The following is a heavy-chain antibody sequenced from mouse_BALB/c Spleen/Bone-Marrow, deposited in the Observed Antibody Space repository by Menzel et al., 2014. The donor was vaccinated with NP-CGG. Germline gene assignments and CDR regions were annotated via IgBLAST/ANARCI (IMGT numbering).Heavy chain of an antibody. J-gene: IGHJ4*01. CDR1: GFTFSSFG. D-gene: IGHD2-4*01. Sequence: DVMLVESGGGLVQPGGSRKLSCAASGFTFSSFGMHWVRRAPEKGLEWVAYISSGSSTIYYADTVKGRFTISRDNPKNTLFLQMTSLRSEDTAMYYCTRKGALITHYYAMDYWGQGTSVTVSS. V-gene: IGHV5-17*02. CDR3: TRKGALITHYYAMDY. CDR2: ISSGSSTI.